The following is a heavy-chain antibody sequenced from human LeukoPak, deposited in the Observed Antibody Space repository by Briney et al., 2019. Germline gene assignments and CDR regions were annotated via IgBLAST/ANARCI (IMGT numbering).Heavy chain of an antibody. Sequence: ASVKVSFKGSGYTFTVYYMHWVRQGPGQGLEWMGRTTPNRGGTTYAQTFQVRVPITSDTSISTAYMELSMLRSDDTAVYYCARDRGTYGDYWFDPWGQGTLVTVSS. J-gene: IGHJ5*02. V-gene: IGHV1-2*06. CDR1: GYTFTVYY. CDR3: ARDRGTYGDYWFDP. D-gene: IGHD4-17*01. CDR2: TTPNRGGT.